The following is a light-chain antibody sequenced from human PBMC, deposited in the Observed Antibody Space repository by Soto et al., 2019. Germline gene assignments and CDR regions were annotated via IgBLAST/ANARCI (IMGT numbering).Light chain of an antibody. CDR2: KAS. CDR1: QSISSW. J-gene: IGKJ1*01. CDR3: QHYNSYSEA. V-gene: IGKV1-5*03. Sequence: DIQMTQSPSTLSASVGDRVTITCRASQSISSWLAWYQQKPGKAPKLLIYKASSLESGVPSRSSGSGSGTEFTLTISSLQPDDFATYYCQHYNSYSEAFGQGTKVDIK.